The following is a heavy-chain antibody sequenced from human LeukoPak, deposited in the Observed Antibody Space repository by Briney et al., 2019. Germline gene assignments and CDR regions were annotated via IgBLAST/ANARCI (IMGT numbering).Heavy chain of an antibody. CDR3: ARVTDGDYPDY. Sequence: GGSLRRSCAGSGFTFNHYAMSWVRQAPGKGLEWVSGIDGGGGSTFYADSVKGRFTISRDNSKNTLYLQMNSLRGEDTAVYYCARVTDGDYPDYWGQGTLVTVSS. CDR2: IDGGGGST. D-gene: IGHD4-17*01. J-gene: IGHJ4*02. CDR1: GFTFNHYA. V-gene: IGHV3-23*01.